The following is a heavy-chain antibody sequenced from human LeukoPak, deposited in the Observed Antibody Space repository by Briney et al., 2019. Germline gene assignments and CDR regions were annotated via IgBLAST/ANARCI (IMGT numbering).Heavy chain of an antibody. V-gene: IGHV1-18*04. CDR2: ISAYNGNT. D-gene: IGHD3-10*01. CDR1: GYPFTSYY. Sequence: WASVKVSCKASGYPFTSYYMHWVRQAPGQGLEWMGWISAYNGNTNYAQKLQGRVTMTTDTSTSTAYMELRSLRSDDTAVYYCARAESWFGDPRFDPWGQGTLVTVSS. CDR3: ARAESWFGDPRFDP. J-gene: IGHJ5*02.